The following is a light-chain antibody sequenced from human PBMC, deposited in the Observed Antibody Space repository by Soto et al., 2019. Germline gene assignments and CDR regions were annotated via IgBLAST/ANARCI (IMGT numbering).Light chain of an antibody. CDR2: WAS. J-gene: IGKJ1*01. V-gene: IGKV4-1*01. CDR1: QSLLHSSTDKNY. Sequence: DLVMTQSPDSLAVSLGERATIYCKSSQSLLHSSTDKNYLAWYQLKPGQPPRLLIYWASTRHSGVPGRFSGSGSGTDFSLTISSLQAEDVAVYYCQQYYSVPWTFGQGTKVDIK. CDR3: QQYYSVPWT.